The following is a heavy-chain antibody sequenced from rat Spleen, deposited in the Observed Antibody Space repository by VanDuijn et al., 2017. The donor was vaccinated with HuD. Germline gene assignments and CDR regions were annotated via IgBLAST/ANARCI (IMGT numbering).Heavy chain of an antibody. Sequence: QVQLKESGPGLVQLSQTLSLSCTVSGFSLNDYGVSWVRQPPGKGLEWIGVIWSGGRTDYNSALKSRLSISRDTSKSQVLLKMNSLQTEDTAVYFCARSGFSSPYYFDYWGQGVRVTVSS. CDR1: GFSLNDYG. CDR2: IWSGGRT. CDR3: ARSGFSSPYYFDY. V-gene: IGHV2-16*01. J-gene: IGHJ2*01. D-gene: IGHD1-2*01.